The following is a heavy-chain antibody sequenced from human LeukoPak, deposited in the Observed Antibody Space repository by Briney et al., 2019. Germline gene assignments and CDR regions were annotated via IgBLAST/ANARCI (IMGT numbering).Heavy chain of an antibody. CDR1: GFTFSSYW. Sequence: GGSLRLSCAASGFTFSSYWMSWVRQAPGKGLEWVANIKQDGSEKYYVDSVKGRFTISRDNAKNSLYLQMSSLRAEDTAVYYCARGPIQLWLYYGMDVWGQGTTVTVSS. V-gene: IGHV3-7*03. J-gene: IGHJ6*02. D-gene: IGHD5-18*01. CDR3: ARGPIQLWLYYGMDV. CDR2: IKQDGSEK.